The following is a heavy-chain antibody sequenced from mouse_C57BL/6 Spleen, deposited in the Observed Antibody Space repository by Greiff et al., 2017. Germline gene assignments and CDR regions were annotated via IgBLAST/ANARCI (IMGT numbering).Heavy chain of an antibody. V-gene: IGHV6-3*01. J-gene: IGHJ3*01. CDR1: GFTFSNYW. CDR3: TGSNWDVNFAY. Sequence: EVKVEESGGGLVQPGGSMKLSCVASGFTFSNYWMNWVRQSPEKGLEWVAQIRLKSDNYATHYAESVKGRFTISRDDSKSSVYLQMNNLRAEDTGIYYCTGSNWDVNFAYWGQGTLVTVSA. D-gene: IGHD4-1*01. CDR2: IRLKSDNYAT.